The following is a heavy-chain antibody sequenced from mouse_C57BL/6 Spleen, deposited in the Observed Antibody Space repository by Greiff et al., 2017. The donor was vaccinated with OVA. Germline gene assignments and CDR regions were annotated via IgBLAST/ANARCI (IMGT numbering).Heavy chain of an antibody. J-gene: IGHJ2*01. CDR3: ARYYYDHDEIHFDY. V-gene: IGHV1-82*01. D-gene: IGHD2-4*01. CDR1: GYAFSSSW. CDR2: IYPGDGDT. Sequence: VQLQQSGPELVKPGASVKISCKASGYAFSSSWMNWVKQRPGKGLEWIGRIYPGDGDTNYNGKFKGKATLTADKSSSTAYMQLSSLTSEDSAVYFCARYYYDHDEIHFDYWGQGTTLTVSS.